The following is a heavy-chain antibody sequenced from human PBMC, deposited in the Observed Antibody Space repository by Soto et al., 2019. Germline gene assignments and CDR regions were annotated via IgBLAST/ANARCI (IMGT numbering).Heavy chain of an antibody. J-gene: IGHJ6*02. Sequence: SETLSLTCTVSGGSISSGDCYWSWIRQPPGKGLEWTGYIYYSGSTYYNPSLKSRVTISVDTSKDQFSLKLSSVTAADTAVYYCASEPPMDVWGQGTTVTVSS. CDR1: GGSISSGDCY. V-gene: IGHV4-30-4*01. CDR3: ASEPPMDV. CDR2: IYYSGST.